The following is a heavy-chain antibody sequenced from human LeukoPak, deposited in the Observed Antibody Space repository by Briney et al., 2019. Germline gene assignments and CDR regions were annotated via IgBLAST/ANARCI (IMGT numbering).Heavy chain of an antibody. Sequence: PSETLSLTCAVYGGSFSGYYWSWIRQPPGKGLEWIGEINHSGSTNYNPSLKSRVAISVDTSKNQFSLKLSSVTAADTAVYYCARALYYYDSSGYYYWGQGTLVTVSS. CDR3: ARALYYYDSSGYYY. CDR2: INHSGST. J-gene: IGHJ4*02. CDR1: GGSFSGYY. V-gene: IGHV4-34*01. D-gene: IGHD3-22*01.